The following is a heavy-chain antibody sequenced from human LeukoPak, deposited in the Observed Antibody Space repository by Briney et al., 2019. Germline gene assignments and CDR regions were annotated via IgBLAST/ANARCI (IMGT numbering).Heavy chain of an antibody. Sequence: GGSLRLSCAASGFTFNKYAMSWVRQAPGKGLEWVSGLSGSGDTTYYADSVKGRFTISRDNSKNTLYLQMNSLRAEDTAVYYCAKGGLDFWTINAFDIWGQGTMVTVSS. CDR1: GFTFNKYA. D-gene: IGHD3/OR15-3a*01. J-gene: IGHJ3*02. CDR2: LSGSGDTT. V-gene: IGHV3-23*01. CDR3: AKGGLDFWTINAFDI.